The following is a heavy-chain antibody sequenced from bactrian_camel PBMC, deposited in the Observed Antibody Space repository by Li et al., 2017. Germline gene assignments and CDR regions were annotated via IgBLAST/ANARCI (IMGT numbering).Heavy chain of an antibody. Sequence: HVQLVESGGGSVQTGGSLRLTRTVSGDPYPVSRCCMGWFLQAPGKEREGVAYIDSDDATSYADSVKGRFTISKDNAKNILYLEMNSLKPEDTTTYYCAAGSRWCLLRTDDFGNWGQGTQVSVS. CDR3: AAGSRWCLLRTDDFGN. J-gene: IGHJ6*01. D-gene: IGHD6*01. CDR2: IDSDDAT. V-gene: IGHV3S6*01. CDR1: GDPYPVSRCC.